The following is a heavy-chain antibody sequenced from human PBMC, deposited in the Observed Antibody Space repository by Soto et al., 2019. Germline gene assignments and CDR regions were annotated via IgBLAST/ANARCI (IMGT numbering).Heavy chain of an antibody. CDR3: ARARMMGYSGYDYYYYYYMDV. CDR1: GGSFSGYY. V-gene: IGHV4-34*01. CDR2: INHSGST. D-gene: IGHD5-12*01. Sequence: SETLSLTCAVYGGSFSGYYWSWIRQPPGKGLEWIGEINHSGSTNYNPSLKSRVTISVDTSKNQFSLKLSSVTAADTAVYYCARARMMGYSGYDYYYYYYMDVWGKGTTVTVSS. J-gene: IGHJ6*03.